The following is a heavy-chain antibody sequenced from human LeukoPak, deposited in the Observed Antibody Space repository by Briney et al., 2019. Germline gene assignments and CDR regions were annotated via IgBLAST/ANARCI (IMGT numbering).Heavy chain of an antibody. V-gene: IGHV3-9*03. CDR2: ISWNSGSI. CDR3: AKDSTAMIVAPDGY. Sequence: GVSLRLSCAASGFTFDDYAMQWVRQAPGKGLVGVLGISWNSGSIGYADSVKGRFTISRDNAKNSLYLQMNSLRAEDMALYYCAKDSTAMIVAPDGYWGQGTLVTVSS. D-gene: IGHD3-22*01. J-gene: IGHJ4*02. CDR1: GFTFDDYA.